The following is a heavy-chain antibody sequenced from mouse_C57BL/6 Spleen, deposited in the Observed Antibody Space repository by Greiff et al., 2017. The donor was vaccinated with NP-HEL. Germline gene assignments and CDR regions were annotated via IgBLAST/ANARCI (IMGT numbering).Heavy chain of an antibody. CDR3: ARGTTVVATDYYAMDY. D-gene: IGHD1-1*01. V-gene: IGHV1-9*01. CDR2: ILPGSGST. J-gene: IGHJ4*01. CDR1: GYTFTGYW. Sequence: VQLQQSGAELMKPGASVKLSCKATGYTFTGYWIEWVKHRPGHGLEWIGEILPGSGSTNYNEKFKGKATFTADTSSNTAYMQLSSLTTEDSAIYYCARGTTVVATDYYAMDYWGQGTSVTVSS.